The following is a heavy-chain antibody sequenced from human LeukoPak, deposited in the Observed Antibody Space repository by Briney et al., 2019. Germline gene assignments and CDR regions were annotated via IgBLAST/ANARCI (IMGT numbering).Heavy chain of an antibody. CDR3: ARRIMVTDTFDN. D-gene: IGHD2-21*02. CDR1: GGSISSSNYY. CDR2: VYYSGST. Sequence: SETLSLTCTVSGGSISSSNYYWGWIRQPPGKGLEWIGSVYYSGSTYYNPSLKSRVTISVDTSKNQFSLKLSSVTAADTAVYFCARRIMVTDTFDNWGQGTMVTVSS. J-gene: IGHJ3*02. V-gene: IGHV4-39*01.